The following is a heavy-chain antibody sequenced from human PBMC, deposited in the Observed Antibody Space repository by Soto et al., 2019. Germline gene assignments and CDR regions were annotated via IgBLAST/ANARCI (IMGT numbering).Heavy chain of an antibody. D-gene: IGHD5-12*01. V-gene: IGHV3-66*01. CDR1: GFTVSSNY. J-gene: IGHJ3*02. CDR2: IYSGGST. Sequence: VQLVESGGGLVQPGGSLRLSCAASGFTVSSNYMSWVRQAPGKGLEWVSVIYSGGSTYYADSVKGRFTISRDNSKNTLYLQMNSLRAEDTAVYYCARVQYSGYDEAFDIWGQGTMVTVSS. CDR3: ARVQYSGYDEAFDI.